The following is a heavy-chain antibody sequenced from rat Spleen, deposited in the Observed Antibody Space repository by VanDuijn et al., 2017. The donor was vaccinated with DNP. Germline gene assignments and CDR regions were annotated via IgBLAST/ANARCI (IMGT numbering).Heavy chain of an antibody. CDR1: GFTFSDYY. V-gene: IGHV5S23*01. Sequence: EVQLVESGGGLVQPGRSLKLSCAGSGFTFSDYYMAWVRQATTKGMEWVAYIGYDGGYINYGEYVKGRFTISRDNAEDTLYLQMDSLKSEETAKYYCARDRDYDGYYHVAYGGQGGLVTVSS. J-gene: IGHJ3*01. CDR2: IGYDGGYI. D-gene: IGHD1-12*03. CDR3: ARDRDYDGYYHVAY.